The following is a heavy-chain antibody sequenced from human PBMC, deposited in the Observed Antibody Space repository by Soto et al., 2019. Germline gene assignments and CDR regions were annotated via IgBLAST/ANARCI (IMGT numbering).Heavy chain of an antibody. CDR1: GGSFRGYY. CDR2: INHSGST. Sequence: SVTLCVTCAVVGGSFRGYYGRWIRQPPGKGLEWIGYINHSGSTNYNPSLKSRVTISVDTSKNQFSLKLSSVTAADTAVYYCARAGYCSSTSSSQDNYFDYSGQGTLVTVSS. D-gene: IGHD2-2*01. V-gene: IGHV4-34*01. CDR3: ARAGYCSSTSSSQDNYFDY. J-gene: IGHJ4*02.